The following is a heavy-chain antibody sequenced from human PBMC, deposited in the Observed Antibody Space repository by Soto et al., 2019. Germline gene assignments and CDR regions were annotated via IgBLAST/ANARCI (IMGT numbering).Heavy chain of an antibody. Sequence: ASVKVSCKASGYTFTSYDINWVRQATGQGLEWMGWMNPNSGNTGYAQKFQGRVTMTRNTSISTAYMELSSLRSEDTAVYYCARVVIPYYDFWSGYYTGYYYGMDVWGQGTTVTAP. CDR1: GYTFTSYD. D-gene: IGHD3-3*01. CDR3: ARVVIPYYDFWSGYYTGYYYGMDV. V-gene: IGHV1-8*01. CDR2: MNPNSGNT. J-gene: IGHJ6*02.